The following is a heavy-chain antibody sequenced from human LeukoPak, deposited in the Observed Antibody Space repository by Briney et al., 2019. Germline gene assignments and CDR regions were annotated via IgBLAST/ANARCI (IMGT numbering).Heavy chain of an antibody. CDR2: IYHSGST. J-gene: IGHJ4*02. V-gene: IGHV4-38-2*02. CDR1: GYSISSGYY. Sequence: SETLSLTCSVSGYSISSGYYWGWIRQPPGKGLEWIGSIYHSGSTYYNTSLKSRVTISVDTSKNQFSLNLSSVTAADTAVYYCARVRGIAVAGIDYWGQGTLVTVSS. D-gene: IGHD6-19*01. CDR3: ARVRGIAVAGIDY.